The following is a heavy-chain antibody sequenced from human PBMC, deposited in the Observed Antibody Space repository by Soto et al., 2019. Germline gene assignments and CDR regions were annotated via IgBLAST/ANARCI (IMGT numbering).Heavy chain of an antibody. CDR3: ARHPRWQWLALDY. J-gene: IGHJ4*02. CDR2: IYYSGST. CDR1: GGSISSSSYY. V-gene: IGHV4-39*01. D-gene: IGHD6-19*01. Sequence: PSETLSLTCTVSGGSISSSSYYWGWIRQPPGKGLEWIGSIYYSGSTYYNPSLKSRVTISVDTSKNQFSLKLSSVTAADTAVYYCARHPRWQWLALDYWGQGTLVTVSS.